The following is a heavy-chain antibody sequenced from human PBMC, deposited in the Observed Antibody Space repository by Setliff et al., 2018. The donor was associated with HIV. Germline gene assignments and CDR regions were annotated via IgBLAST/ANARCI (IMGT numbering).Heavy chain of an antibody. D-gene: IGHD6-13*01. V-gene: IGHV3-7*05. J-gene: IGHJ6*02. CDR3: ARDCRVGWVFTYGMDV. Sequence: GSLRLSCAASGFTFSSYWMSWVRQAPGKGLEWVANIKQDGSEKYYVDSVKGRFTISRDNAKNSLYLQMNSLRAEDTAVYYCARDCRVGWVFTYGMDVWGQGTLVTVSS. CDR1: GFTFSSYW. CDR2: IKQDGSEK.